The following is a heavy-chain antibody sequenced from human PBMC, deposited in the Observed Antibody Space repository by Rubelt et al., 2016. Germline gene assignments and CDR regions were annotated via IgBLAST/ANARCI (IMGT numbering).Heavy chain of an antibody. J-gene: IGHJ4*02. CDR1: GFTFSDYA. CDR3: APGPPHDY. V-gene: IGHV3-74*02. Sequence: VQLVESGGGVVQPGRSLRLSCAASGFTFSDYAMHWVRQAPGKGLVWVSRMNSDGSNIDYADSVKGRFTIPRDKAKNTLYLQMNSLRAEETAVYYCAPGPPHDYWGQGTLVTVSS. CDR2: MNSDGSNI.